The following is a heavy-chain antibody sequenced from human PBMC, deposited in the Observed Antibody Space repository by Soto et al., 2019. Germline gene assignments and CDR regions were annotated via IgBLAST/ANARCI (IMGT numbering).Heavy chain of an antibody. Sequence: GGSLRLSCAASGFTFTNYDMHWVRQAPGKGLEWMALILHDGSAEYYADSVKGRFTISRDNSKNTLYLQMNSLRAEDTAVYYCARSRDGYSFYFYYGMDGWGQGTTVTISS. CDR1: GFTFTNYD. J-gene: IGHJ6*02. CDR3: ARSRDGYSFYFYYGMDG. D-gene: IGHD4-4*01. V-gene: IGHV3-30*03. CDR2: ILHDGSAE.